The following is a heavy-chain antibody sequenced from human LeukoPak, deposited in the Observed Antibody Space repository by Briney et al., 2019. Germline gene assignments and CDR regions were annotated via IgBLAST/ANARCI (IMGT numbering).Heavy chain of an antibody. CDR1: GSPSSGSA. D-gene: IGHD6-13*01. Sequence: GGSRRLSCAASGSPSSGSAMHGVRQPSGKGLEWVANIKQDGSEKNYVDSVRGRFTISRDNAKNSLYLQMNSLRAEDTAVYYCARLKIAGVNLIDAFDIWGQGTMVTVSS. V-gene: IGHV3-7*05. CDR2: IKQDGSEK. CDR3: ARLKIAGVNLIDAFDI. J-gene: IGHJ3*02.